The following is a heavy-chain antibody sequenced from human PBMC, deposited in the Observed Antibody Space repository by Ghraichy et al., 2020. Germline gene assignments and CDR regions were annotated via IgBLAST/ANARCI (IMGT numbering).Heavy chain of an antibody. CDR2: ISAYNGNT. V-gene: IGHV1-18*01. Sequence: ASVKVSCKASGYTFTSYGISWVRQAPGQGLEWMGWISAYNGNTNYAQKLQGRVTMTTDTSTSTAYMELRSLRSDDTAVYYCAANLVVVAATISDVDAAYYYYYGMDVWGQGTTVTVSS. D-gene: IGHD2-15*01. J-gene: IGHJ6*02. CDR3: AANLVVVAATISDVDAAYYYYYGMDV. CDR1: GYTFTSYG.